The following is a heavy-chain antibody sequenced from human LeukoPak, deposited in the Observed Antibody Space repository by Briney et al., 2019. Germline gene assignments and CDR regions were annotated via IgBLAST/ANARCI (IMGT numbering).Heavy chain of an antibody. Sequence: GGSLRLSCAASGFTLSTFGNHWVRQAPGKGLGWVASISSDGNNKYYVGSVEGRFTISRDNSRNTLYLQMNSLRTEDTAVYYCAKAGAYDSSGYYYYLDYWGQGTLVTVPS. D-gene: IGHD3-22*01. CDR3: AKAGAYDSSGYYYYLDY. J-gene: IGHJ4*02. V-gene: IGHV3-30*18. CDR2: ISSDGNNK. CDR1: GFTLSTFG.